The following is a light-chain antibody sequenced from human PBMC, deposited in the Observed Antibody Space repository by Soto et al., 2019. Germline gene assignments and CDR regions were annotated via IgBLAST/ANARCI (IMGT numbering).Light chain of an antibody. CDR1: QSINTW. V-gene: IGKV1-12*01. J-gene: IGKJ2*01. CDR3: QQANSFPFT. CDR2: AAS. Sequence: DIQMTQSLSSVSASVGDRVTITCRASQSINTWLAWYQQKPGEAPKLLIYAASTLQSGVPSRFSGTGSGTDVTLTISSLKPEDFATYFCQQANSFPFTFGQGTKLEIK.